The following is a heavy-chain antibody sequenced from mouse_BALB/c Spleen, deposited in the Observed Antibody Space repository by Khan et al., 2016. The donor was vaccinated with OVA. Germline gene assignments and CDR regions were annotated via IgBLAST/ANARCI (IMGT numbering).Heavy chain of an antibody. V-gene: IGHV1S127*01. CDR3: ARGGYGSPFAY. J-gene: IGHJ3*01. CDR2: IDPSKSET. D-gene: IGHD1-1*01. CDR1: GYTFTSFW. Sequence: QVRLQQSGPELVRPGASVKMSCKASGYTFTSFWIHWVKQRPGQGLEWIGMIDPSKSETRLNQKFKDKATLNVDKSSNTAYMQLSRLTSEDSGVYYCARGGYGSPFAYWGQGTLVTVSA.